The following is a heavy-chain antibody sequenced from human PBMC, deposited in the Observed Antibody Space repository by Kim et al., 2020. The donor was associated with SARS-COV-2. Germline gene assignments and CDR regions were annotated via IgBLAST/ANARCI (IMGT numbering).Heavy chain of an antibody. CDR3: ARQKGGPLKPKYYYDSSGYFLTYFDY. V-gene: IGHV4-39*01. CDR2: IYYSGST. Sequence: SETLSLTCTVSGGSISSSSYYWGWIRQPPGKGLEWIGSIYYSGSTYYNPSLKSRVTISVDTSKNQFSLKLSSVTAADTAVYYCARQKGGPLKPKYYYDSSGYFLTYFDYWGQGTLVTVSS. J-gene: IGHJ4*02. CDR1: GGSISSSSYY. D-gene: IGHD3-22*01.